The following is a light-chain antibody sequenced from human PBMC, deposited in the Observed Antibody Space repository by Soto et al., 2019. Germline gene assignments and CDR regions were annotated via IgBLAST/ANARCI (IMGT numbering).Light chain of an antibody. Sequence: DIQMTQSPCTLSASVGDRVTITCRASQSISGWLAWYQQKPGKAPKLLIYGASSLASGVPSRFSGSGSETEFTLTISSLQPDDFATYYCQHSNSYLCTFGQGTKVDIK. CDR3: QHSNSYLCT. CDR2: GAS. V-gene: IGKV1-5*01. J-gene: IGKJ2*02. CDR1: QSISGW.